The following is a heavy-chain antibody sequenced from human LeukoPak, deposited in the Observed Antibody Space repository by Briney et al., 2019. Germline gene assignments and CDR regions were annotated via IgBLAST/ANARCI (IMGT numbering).Heavy chain of an antibody. CDR3: ARVTGYGAYDALDI. D-gene: IGHD4-17*01. CDR2: ININGNYM. V-gene: IGHV3-21*01. CDR1: GFFFSSHS. Sequence: AGGSLRLSCAASGFFFSSHSMNWVRQARGKGLEWVSSININGNYMYYGDSVRGRFTISRDNAKNSLYLQMNSLRAEDTAVYYCARVTGYGAYDALDIWGQGTMVIVSS. J-gene: IGHJ3*02.